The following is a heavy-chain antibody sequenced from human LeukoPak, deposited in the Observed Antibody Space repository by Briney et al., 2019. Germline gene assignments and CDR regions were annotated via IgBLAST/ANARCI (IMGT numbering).Heavy chain of an antibody. CDR1: GFTFSVTA. Sequence: GGSLRLSCAASGFTFSVTAMTWVRQAPGKGLEWVSLIGASGESTYYADSVKGRFTISRDNSKNTLSLQMNSLRVEDTAMYFCAKDIQLSTWGLGTMVTVSS. D-gene: IGHD5-24*01. V-gene: IGHV3-23*01. CDR3: AKDIQLST. J-gene: IGHJ3*01. CDR2: IGASGEST.